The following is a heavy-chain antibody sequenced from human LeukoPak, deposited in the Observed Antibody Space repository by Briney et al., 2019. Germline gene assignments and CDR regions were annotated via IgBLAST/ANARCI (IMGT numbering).Heavy chain of an antibody. CDR2: ISYDGSNK. Sequence: QHGGSLELSCAASGFPFSSYGMHWVRQAPGKGLEGVAVISYDGSNKYYADSVKGRFTISRDNSKNTLYLQMNSLRAEDTAVYYCAKDRDGDYGFDYWGQGTLVTVSS. J-gene: IGHJ4*02. CDR3: AKDRDGDYGFDY. CDR1: GFPFSSYG. V-gene: IGHV3-30*18. D-gene: IGHD4-17*01.